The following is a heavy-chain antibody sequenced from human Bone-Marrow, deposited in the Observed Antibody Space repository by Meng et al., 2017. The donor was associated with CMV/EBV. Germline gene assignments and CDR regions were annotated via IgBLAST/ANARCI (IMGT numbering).Heavy chain of an antibody. CDR3: ARAKDGDTDAFDI. CDR2: IYSGGST. Sequence: GGSLRRSCAASGFTFSSYAMSWVRQAPGKGLEWVSVIYSGGSTYYADSVKGRFTISRDNAKNSLYLQMNSLRAEDTAVYYCARAKDGDTDAFDIWGQGTRVTGSS. J-gene: IGHJ3*02. D-gene: IGHD5-18*01. CDR1: GFTFSSYA. V-gene: IGHV3-66*01.